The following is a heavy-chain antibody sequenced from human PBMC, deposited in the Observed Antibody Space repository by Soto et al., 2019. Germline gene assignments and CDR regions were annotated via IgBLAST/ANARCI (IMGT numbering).Heavy chain of an antibody. Sequence: QVQLQESGPGLVKPSQTLSLTCTVSGGSISSGGYYWSWIRQHPGKGLEWIGYIYYSGSTYYNPSLKSRVTISVDTSKNQFSLKLGSVTAADTAVYYCAREGDCTNGVCYRGWWFDYWGQGTLVTVSS. CDR1: GGSISSGGYY. D-gene: IGHD2-8*01. J-gene: IGHJ4*02. CDR3: AREGDCTNGVCYRGWWFDY. CDR2: IYYSGST. V-gene: IGHV4-31*03.